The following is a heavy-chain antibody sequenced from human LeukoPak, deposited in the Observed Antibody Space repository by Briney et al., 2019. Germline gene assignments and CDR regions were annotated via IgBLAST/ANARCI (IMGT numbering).Heavy chain of an antibody. CDR1: GDSISGYY. V-gene: IGHV4-4*07. J-gene: IGHJ4*02. CDR3: AKSQFGSDYFSN. D-gene: IGHD3-16*01. Sequence: NTSETLSLTCTVSGDSISGYYWSWIRQPAGKGLEWIGRIYTSGSTKYNPSFQGRVTMSLDTSKNQFSLTLSSVTAAETAIYYCAKSQFGSDYFSNWGQGTLVTVSS. CDR2: IYTSGST.